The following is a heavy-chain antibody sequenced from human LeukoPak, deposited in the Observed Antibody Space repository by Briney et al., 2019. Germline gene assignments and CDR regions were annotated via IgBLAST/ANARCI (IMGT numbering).Heavy chain of an antibody. CDR3: ARVETYYYDSKDAFDI. V-gene: IGHV4-4*02. CDR1: GGSISSSNW. D-gene: IGHD3-22*01. J-gene: IGHJ3*02. CDR2: IYHSGST. Sequence: SETLSLTCAVSGGSISSSNWWSWVRQPPGKGLEWIGEIYHSGSTNYNPSLKSRVTISVDKSKNQFSLKLSSVTAADTAVYYCARVETYYYDSKDAFDIWGQGTMVTVSS.